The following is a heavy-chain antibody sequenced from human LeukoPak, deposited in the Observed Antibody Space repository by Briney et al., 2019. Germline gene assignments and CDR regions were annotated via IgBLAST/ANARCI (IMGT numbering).Heavy chain of an antibody. V-gene: IGHV4-30-4*01. CDR2: IYNSGRT. D-gene: IGHD3-10*01. CDR3: NYYGSGSPDAFDF. J-gene: IGHJ3*01. Sequence: SPTLSLTCLVSGGSISSADYYWNWIRQPPGKGLEWIGYIYNSGRTYYNPSLKSRGTISVDKSKNQFSLKLSSVTAADTAVYYCNYYGSGSPDAFDFWGQGTMVTVSS. CDR1: GGSISSADYY.